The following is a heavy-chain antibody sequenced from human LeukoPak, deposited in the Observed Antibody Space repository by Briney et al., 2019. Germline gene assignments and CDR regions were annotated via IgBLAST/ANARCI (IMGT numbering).Heavy chain of an antibody. D-gene: IGHD3-9*01. CDR2: IYYTGST. J-gene: IGHJ6*02. CDR1: GGSISSGRYY. V-gene: IGHV4-39*07. CDR3: ARLRPDYDILTGFPMDV. Sequence: SETLSLTCTVSGGSISSGRYYWGWFRQPPGKGLEWIGSIYYTGSTYYNPSLKSRVTISVDTSKNQFSLKLSSVTAVDTAVYYCARLRPDYDILTGFPMDVWGPGTTVTVSS.